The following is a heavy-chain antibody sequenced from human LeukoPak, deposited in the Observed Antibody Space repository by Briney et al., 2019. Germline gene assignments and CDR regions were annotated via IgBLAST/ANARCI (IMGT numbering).Heavy chain of an antibody. J-gene: IGHJ4*02. Sequence: SGPALVKPTQTLTLTCTFSGFSLSTGGMCVSWIRQPPGKALEWLARIDWDDDKYYSTSLRTRLTLSKDTSKNQVVLTMTNMDPVDTATYYCARTGLGALDYFDFWGQGTLVTVSS. CDR1: GFSLSTGGMC. CDR2: IDWDDDK. D-gene: IGHD1-26*01. V-gene: IGHV2-70*11. CDR3: ARTGLGALDYFDF.